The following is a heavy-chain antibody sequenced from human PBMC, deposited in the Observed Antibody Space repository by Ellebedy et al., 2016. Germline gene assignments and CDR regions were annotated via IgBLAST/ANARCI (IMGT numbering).Heavy chain of an antibody. CDR2: IGTAGDT. V-gene: IGHV3-13*01. CDR3: ARVRFGDTAVDY. Sequence: GGSLRLSCAASGFTFSNAWMNWVRQATGKGLEWVSAIGTAGDTYYPGSVKGRFTISRENAKNSLYLQMNSLRAEDTAVYYCARVRFGDTAVDYWGQGTLVTVSS. J-gene: IGHJ4*02. D-gene: IGHD5-18*01. CDR1: GFTFSNAW.